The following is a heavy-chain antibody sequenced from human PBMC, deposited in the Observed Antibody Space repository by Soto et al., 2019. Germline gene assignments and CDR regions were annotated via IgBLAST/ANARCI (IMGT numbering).Heavy chain of an antibody. Sequence: ASVKVSCKASGGTFSSYAISWVRQAPGQGLEWMGGIIPIFGTANYAQKFQGRVTITADESTSTAYMELSSLRSEDTAVYYCARVKQWLVQCFDPWGQGTLVTVSS. D-gene: IGHD6-19*01. CDR3: ARVKQWLVQCFDP. CDR2: IIPIFGTA. CDR1: GGTFSSYA. V-gene: IGHV1-69*13. J-gene: IGHJ5*02.